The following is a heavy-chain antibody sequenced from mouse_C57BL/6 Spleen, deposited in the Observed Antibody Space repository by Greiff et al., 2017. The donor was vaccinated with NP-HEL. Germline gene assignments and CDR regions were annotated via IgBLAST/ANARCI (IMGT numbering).Heavy chain of an antibody. CDR1: GYTFTSYW. D-gene: IGHD2-1*01. J-gene: IGHJ4*01. CDR2: IYPSDSET. CDR3: ARLGYGKAMDY. V-gene: IGHV1-61*01. Sequence: VQLQQPGAELVRPGSSVKLSCKASGYTFTSYWMDWVKQRPGQGLEWIGNIYPSDSETHYNQKFKDKATLTVDKSSSTAYMQLSSLTSEDSAVYYCARLGYGKAMDYWGQGTSVTVSS.